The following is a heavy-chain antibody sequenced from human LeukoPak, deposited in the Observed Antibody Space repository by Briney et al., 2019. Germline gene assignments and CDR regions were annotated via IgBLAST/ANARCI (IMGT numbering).Heavy chain of an antibody. J-gene: IGHJ6*03. D-gene: IGHD6-13*01. CDR3: ARGAYSSSWYYYYYYYMDV. CDR2: INPKSGDT. Sequence: ASVKVSCKGSGYTFSGYYMHWVRQAPGQGLEWMGWINPKSGDTKYAQKFQGRVTMTRDTSISTAYMELSWLRSDDTAVYYCARGAYSSSWYYYYYYYMDVWGKGTTVTISS. CDR1: GYTFSGYY. V-gene: IGHV1-2*02.